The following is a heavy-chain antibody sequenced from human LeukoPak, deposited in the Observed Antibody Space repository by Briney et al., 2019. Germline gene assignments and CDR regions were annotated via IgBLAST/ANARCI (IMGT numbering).Heavy chain of an antibody. CDR2: ISSSSSYI. J-gene: IGHJ4*02. CDR3: ARDRSKWEIVAQFDY. D-gene: IGHD1-26*01. V-gene: IGHV3-21*01. CDR1: GFTFSSYS. Sequence: PGGSLRLSCAASGFTFSSYSMNWVRQAPGKGLEWVSSISSSSSYIYYADSVQGRFTISRDNSKNTLYLQMNSLRAEDTAVYYCARDRSKWEIVAQFDYWGQGTLVTVSS.